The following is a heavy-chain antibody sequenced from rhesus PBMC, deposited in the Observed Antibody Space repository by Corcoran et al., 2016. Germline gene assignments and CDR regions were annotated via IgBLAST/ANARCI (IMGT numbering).Heavy chain of an antibody. CDR3: ARVWYYWYFDL. CDR1: GYSISSGYG. Sequence: QVQLQESGPGLVKPSETLSLTCAVSGYSISSGYGWSWIRQPPGKGLECLGYIGGSISSTNYNPSLKSRVTISKDTSKNQFSLKLSSVTAADTAVYYCARVWYYWYFDLWGPGTPITISS. J-gene: IGHJ2*01. D-gene: IGHD2-21*01. V-gene: IGHV4-127*01. CDR2: IGGSISST.